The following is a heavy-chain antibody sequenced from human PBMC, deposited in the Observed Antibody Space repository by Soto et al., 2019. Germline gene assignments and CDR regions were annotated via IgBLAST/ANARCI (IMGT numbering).Heavy chain of an antibody. CDR1: GGSISSGGYY. CDR3: ARDRLTMVRGVIEYYYGMDV. D-gene: IGHD3-10*01. Sequence: SETLSLTCTVSGGSISSGGYYWSWIRQHPGKGLEWIGYIYYSGSTYYNPSLKSRVTISVDTSKNQFSLKLSSVTAADTAVYYCARDRLTMVRGVIEYYYGMDVWGQGTTVTVSS. J-gene: IGHJ6*02. V-gene: IGHV4-31*03. CDR2: IYYSGST.